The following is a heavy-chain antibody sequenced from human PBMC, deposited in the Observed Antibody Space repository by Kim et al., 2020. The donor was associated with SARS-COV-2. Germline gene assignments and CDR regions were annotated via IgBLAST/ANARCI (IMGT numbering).Heavy chain of an antibody. V-gene: IGHV4-34*01. J-gene: IGHJ6*01. D-gene: IGHD6-13*01. CDR2: INHSGST. CDR1: GGSFSGYY. CDR3: ARGRGIAAAGTLLYHYYYG. Sequence: SETLSLTCAVYGGSFSGYYWSWIRQPPGKGLEWIGEINHSGSTNYNPSLKSRVTISVDTSKNQFSLKLSSVTAADTAVYYCARGRGIAAAGTLLYHYYYG.